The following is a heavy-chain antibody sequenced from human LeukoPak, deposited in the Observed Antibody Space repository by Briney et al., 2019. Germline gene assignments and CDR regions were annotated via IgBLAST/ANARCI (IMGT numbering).Heavy chain of an antibody. D-gene: IGHD5-12*01. CDR1: GFTFSSYD. CDR3: VKDRGTYHFDY. J-gene: IGHJ4*02. V-gene: IGHV3-23*01. Sequence: PGGSLRLSCAASGFTFSSYDMNWVRQAPGKGLEWVSSISGSGGSTHYADPVKGRFTISRDNSKTTLYLQMNSLRAEDTAIYYCVKDRGTYHFDYWGQGTLVTVSS. CDR2: ISGSGGST.